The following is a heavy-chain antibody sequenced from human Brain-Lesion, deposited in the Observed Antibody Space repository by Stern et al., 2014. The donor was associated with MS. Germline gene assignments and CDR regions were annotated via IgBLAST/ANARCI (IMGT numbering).Heavy chain of an antibody. CDR2: VSYDGSNK. CDR1: GFTFGSCA. Sequence: VQLLESGGGGVQPGRPLRLSCVASGFTFGSCAMHWVRQAPGKGLEWVAGVSYDGSNKYYADSVKGRFTISRDNSQNTLYMQMSSLRPEDTAVYYCAKDRQYLTYFFDHWGQGSLVTVSS. CDR3: AKDRQYLTYFFDH. J-gene: IGHJ5*02. V-gene: IGHV3-30*18. D-gene: IGHD2/OR15-2a*01.